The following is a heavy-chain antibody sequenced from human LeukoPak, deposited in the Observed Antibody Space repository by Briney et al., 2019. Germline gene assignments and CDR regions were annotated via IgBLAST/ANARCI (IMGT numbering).Heavy chain of an antibody. V-gene: IGHV4-30-2*01. J-gene: IGHJ4*02. CDR1: GGSISSGGYS. D-gene: IGHD3-22*01. CDR2: IYHSGST. Sequence: PSETLSLTCAVSGGSISSGGYSWSWIRQPPGKGLEWIGYIYHSGSTYYNPSLKSRVTISVDRSKNQFSLKLSSVTAADTAVYYCARGAPIPTYYDSMSGFDYWGQGTLVTVSS. CDR3: ARGAPIPTYYDSMSGFDY.